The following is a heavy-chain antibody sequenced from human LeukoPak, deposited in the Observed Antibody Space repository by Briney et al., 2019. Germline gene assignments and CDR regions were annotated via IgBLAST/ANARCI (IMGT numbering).Heavy chain of an antibody. CDR2: ISHDGTTT. D-gene: IGHD6-25*01. Sequence: GGSLRLSCVTSGFTFRNYGMQWVRPAPGKGLEWVAVISHDGTTTFYADSVKGRFTISRDNSKNTLDLQMDSLRAEDTAVYFCAKEPNAYSSGWYFQDWGQGTLVTVSS. V-gene: IGHV3-30*18. CDR1: GFTFRNYG. CDR3: AKEPNAYSSGWYFQD. J-gene: IGHJ1*01.